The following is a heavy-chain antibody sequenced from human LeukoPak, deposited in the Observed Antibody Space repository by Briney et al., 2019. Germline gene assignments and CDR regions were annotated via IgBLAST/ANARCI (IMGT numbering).Heavy chain of an antibody. Sequence: PSHTLSLTCTVSGRSISSYYWSWIRLPPAKGLEWIGYLSKSGNTNYSPSLKSRVTIFGDTSKNQFFLKLSSVTAADTAVYYCARARYVNSFYAFDIWGQGTLVTVSS. J-gene: IGHJ3*02. CDR2: LSKSGNT. CDR3: ARARYVNSFYAFDI. CDR1: GRSISSYY. D-gene: IGHD3-9*01. V-gene: IGHV4-59*07.